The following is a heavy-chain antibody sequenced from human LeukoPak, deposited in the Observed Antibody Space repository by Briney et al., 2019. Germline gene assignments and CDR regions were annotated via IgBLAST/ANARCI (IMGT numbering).Heavy chain of an antibody. J-gene: IGHJ4*02. V-gene: IGHV3-53*01. Sequence: GRSLRLSCTVSGFTVSSNSMSWVRQAPGKGLEWVSFIYSDNTHYSDSVKGRFTISRDNSKNTLYLQMNSLRAEDTAVYYFARRAGAYSHPYDYWGQGTLVTVSS. CDR2: IYSDNT. CDR3: ARRAGAYSHPYDY. D-gene: IGHD4/OR15-4a*01. CDR1: GFTVSSNS.